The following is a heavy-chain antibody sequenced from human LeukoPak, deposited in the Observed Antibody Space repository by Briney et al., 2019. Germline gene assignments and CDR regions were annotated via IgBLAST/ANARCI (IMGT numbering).Heavy chain of an antibody. CDR1: GFTFTGYA. J-gene: IGHJ4*02. CDR3: AKDLRFVDSPGNRFDY. CDR2: ISGSGGGT. V-gene: IGHV3-23*01. D-gene: IGHD5/OR15-5a*01. Sequence: GGSLRLSCAASGFTFTGYAMTWVRQAPRKGLEWVSAISGSGGGTYYADSVKGRFTISRDNSKNTLYLQMNSLRDEDTAVYYCAKDLRFVDSPGNRFDYWGQGTLVTVSS.